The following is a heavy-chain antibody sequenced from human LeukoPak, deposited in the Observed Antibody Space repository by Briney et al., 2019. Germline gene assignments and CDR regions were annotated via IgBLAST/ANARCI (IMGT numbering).Heavy chain of an antibody. CDR2: IYYSGSA. D-gene: IGHD1-26*01. V-gene: IGHV4-59*01. CDR1: GGSISTYY. J-gene: IGHJ3*02. Sequence: PSETLSLTCTISGGSISTYYWTWIRQPPGKGLEWIGYIYYSGSANYNPFLRSRVTISVDTSKNQLSLKLSSVTAADTAVYYCARYKVGATYAFAIWGQGTMVTVSS. CDR3: ARYKVGATYAFAI.